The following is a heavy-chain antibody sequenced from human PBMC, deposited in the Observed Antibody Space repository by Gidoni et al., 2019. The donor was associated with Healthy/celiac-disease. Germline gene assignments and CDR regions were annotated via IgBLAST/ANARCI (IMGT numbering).Heavy chain of an antibody. D-gene: IGHD1-7*01. CDR2: ISGSGGST. J-gene: IGHJ4*02. CDR1: GFTFSSYA. V-gene: IGHV3-23*01. Sequence: EVQLLESGGGLVQPGGSLSLSCAVSGFTFSSYAMSWVRQAPGTGLEWVSAISGSGGSTYYADSVKGRFTISRDNSKNTLYLQMNSLRAEDTAVYYCANDGLELHLPFDYWGQGTLVTVSS. CDR3: ANDGLELHLPFDY.